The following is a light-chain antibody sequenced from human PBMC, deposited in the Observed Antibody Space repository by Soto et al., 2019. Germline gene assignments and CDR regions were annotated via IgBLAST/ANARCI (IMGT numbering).Light chain of an antibody. CDR2: DTS. Sequence: IVLTQSPGTLSLSPGERATLSCRTSQSVSNTYVAWYQQKPGQAPRLLIYDTSSRVTGIPDRFSGSGSGTDFTLTISRLEPEDFAVFYCQQYGTSEIILGQGTRLE. CDR3: QQYGTSEII. J-gene: IGKJ5*01. V-gene: IGKV3-20*01. CDR1: QSVSNTY.